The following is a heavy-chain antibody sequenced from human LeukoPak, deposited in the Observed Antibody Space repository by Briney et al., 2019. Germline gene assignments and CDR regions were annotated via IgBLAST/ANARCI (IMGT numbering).Heavy chain of an antibody. J-gene: IGHJ6*02. Sequence: ASVKVSCKASGYTFTSYDINWVRQATGQGLEWMGWMNPNSGNTGYAQKFQGRVTMTRNTSISTAYMELSSLRSEDTAVYYCARGGSGYSSSWPYYHYYGMDVWGQGTTVTVSS. CDR1: GYTFTSYD. CDR3: ARGGSGYSSSWPYYHYYGMDV. CDR2: MNPNSGNT. V-gene: IGHV1-8*01. D-gene: IGHD6-13*01.